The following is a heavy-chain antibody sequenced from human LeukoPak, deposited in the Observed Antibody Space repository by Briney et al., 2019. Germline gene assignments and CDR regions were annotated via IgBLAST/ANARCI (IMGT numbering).Heavy chain of an antibody. CDR3: ARKSLTTVTTSYFNY. CDR2: VYYSGST. Sequence: SETLSLTCTVSGGSINSYYWSWIRQSPGTGLEWIGYVYYSGSTSYNPSLKSRVTMSADTSKNQFSLKLSSVTAADTAVYYCARKSLTTVTTSYFNYWGQGTLVTVSS. D-gene: IGHD4-17*01. V-gene: IGHV4-59*01. J-gene: IGHJ4*02. CDR1: GGSINSYY.